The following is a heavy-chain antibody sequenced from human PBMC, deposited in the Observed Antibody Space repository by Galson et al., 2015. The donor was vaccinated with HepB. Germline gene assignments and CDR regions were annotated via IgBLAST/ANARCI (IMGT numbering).Heavy chain of an antibody. V-gene: IGHV3-7*03. CDR2: IKQDGSEK. CDR3: ARGVSGYYRPGFDY. D-gene: IGHD3-22*01. J-gene: IGHJ4*02. CDR1: GFTFSSYW. Sequence: SLRLSCAASGFTFSSYWMSWVCQAPGKGLEWVANIKQDGSEKYYVDSVKGRFTISRDNAKNSLYLQMNSLRAEDTAVYYCARGVSGYYRPGFDYWGQGTLVTVSS.